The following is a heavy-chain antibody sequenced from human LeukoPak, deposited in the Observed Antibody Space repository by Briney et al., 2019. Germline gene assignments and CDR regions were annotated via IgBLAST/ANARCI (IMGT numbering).Heavy chain of an antibody. D-gene: IGHD1-26*01. V-gene: IGHV4-4*07. CDR2: IYTSGTT. Sequence: SETLSLTCTVSGGSISSNYWSWIRQPPGKGLEWIGRIYTSGTTHDNPSLKSRVTMSVDTSKNQVSLKVSSVTAADTAVYYCARQDSKVGAYTGPYYFDYWGQGTLVTVSS. J-gene: IGHJ4*02. CDR1: GGSISSNY. CDR3: ARQDSKVGAYTGPYYFDY.